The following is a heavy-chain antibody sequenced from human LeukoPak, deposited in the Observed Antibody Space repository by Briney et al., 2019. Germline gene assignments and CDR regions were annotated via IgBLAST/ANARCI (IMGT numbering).Heavy chain of an antibody. CDR1: GFTFSSHG. J-gene: IGHJ4*02. Sequence: PGETLRLSCAASGFTFSSHGMSWVRQAPGKGLEWVSGISPGGGPTYYADSVKGRFTISRDNSKNTLYLQMNSLRAEDTAVYYCAKGPLLYYFDYWGQGTLVTVSS. CDR2: ISPGGGPT. V-gene: IGHV3-23*01. CDR3: AKGPLLYYFDY.